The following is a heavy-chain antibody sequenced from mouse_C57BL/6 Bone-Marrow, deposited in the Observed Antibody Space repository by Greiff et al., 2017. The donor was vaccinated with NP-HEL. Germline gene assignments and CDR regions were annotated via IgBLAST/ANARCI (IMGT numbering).Heavy chain of an antibody. J-gene: IGHJ2*01. CDR2: IDPENGDT. Sequence: VQLQQSGAELVRPGASVKLSCTASGFNIKDDYMHWVKQRPEQGLEWIGWIDPENGDTEYASKFQGKATIAADTSSNTAYLQLSSLTSEDTAVYYCTTMAVTVDYWGQGTTLTVSS. CDR3: TTMAVTVDY. CDR1: GFNIKDDY. D-gene: IGHD2-2*01. V-gene: IGHV14-4*01.